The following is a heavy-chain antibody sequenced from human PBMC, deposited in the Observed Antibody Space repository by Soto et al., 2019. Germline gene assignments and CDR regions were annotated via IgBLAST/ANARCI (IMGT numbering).Heavy chain of an antibody. CDR1: GFTFSNYG. V-gene: IGHV3-30*18. CDR2: ISKDGSNK. CDR3: AKDFFDYGDDSWFDP. D-gene: IGHD4-17*01. Sequence: LRLSCAASGFTFSNYGMHWVRQAPGKGLEWVAVISKDGSNKYYADSVQGGFTISRDNSKNTLFLQMNSLIPEDTAVYYCAKDFFDYGDDSWFDPWGQGTLVTVSS. J-gene: IGHJ5*02.